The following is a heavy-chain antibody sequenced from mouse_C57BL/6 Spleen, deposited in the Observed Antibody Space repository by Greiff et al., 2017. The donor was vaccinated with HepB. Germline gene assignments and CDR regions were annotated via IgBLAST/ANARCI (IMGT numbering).Heavy chain of an antibody. J-gene: IGHJ1*03. CDR1: GYTFTSYW. D-gene: IGHD2-4*01. CDR2: IYPGSGST. Sequence: QVHVKQPGAELVKPGASVKMSCKASGYTFTSYWITWVKQRPGQGLEWIGDIYPGSGSTNYNEKFKSKATLTVDTSSSTAYMQLSSLTSEDSAVYYCAREKGLRRPYWYFDVWGTGTTVTVSS. V-gene: IGHV1-55*01. CDR3: AREKGLRRPYWYFDV.